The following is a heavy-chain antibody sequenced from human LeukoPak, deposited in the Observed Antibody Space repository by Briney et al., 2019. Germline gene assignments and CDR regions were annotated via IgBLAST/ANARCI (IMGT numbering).Heavy chain of an antibody. D-gene: IGHD3-16*01. CDR3: AREIGGGLHYFDY. V-gene: IGHV3-53*01. CDR1: GLTVSSSF. CDR2: IYSDALGGIT. J-gene: IGHJ4*02. Sequence: PGGTLRLSCAVSGLTVSSSFMSWVRQAPGKGLEWVSDIYSDALGGITNYADSVKGRFTISRDNSQNTLYLQMNSLRAEDTAIYYCAREIGGGLHYFDYRGQGTLVTVSS.